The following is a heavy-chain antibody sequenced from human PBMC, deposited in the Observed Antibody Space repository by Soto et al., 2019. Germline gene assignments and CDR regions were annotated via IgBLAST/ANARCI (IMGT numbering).Heavy chain of an antibody. CDR2: ISTYNGNT. CDR3: ARDIVVGPAATPSFVDF. V-gene: IGHV1-18*01. CDR1: GYTFTSYG. Sequence: QVQLVQSGPEVKKPGASVKVSCKTSGYTFTSYGISWVRQAPGQGLEWMGWISTYNGNTNYTQKLQGRVTMTTDTSTGTAYMERRSLRSDDTALYYCARDIVVGPAATPSFVDFWGQGTLVTVSS. J-gene: IGHJ4*02. D-gene: IGHD2-2*02.